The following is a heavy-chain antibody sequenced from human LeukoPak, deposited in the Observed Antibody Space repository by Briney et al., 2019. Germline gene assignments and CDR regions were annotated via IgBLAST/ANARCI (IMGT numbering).Heavy chain of an antibody. CDR1: GDSIRSTNW. CDR3: ARRVWGLSGFDY. J-gene: IGHJ4*02. CDR2: IYHGGST. V-gene: IGHV4-4*02. Sequence: SETLSLTCAVSGDSIRSTNWWSWVRQSPEKGLEWIGEIYHGGSTNYNPSLKSRVTISVDESKNHFSLKLISVTAADTAVYYCARRVWGLSGFDYWGQGTLVTVSS. D-gene: IGHD3-9*01.